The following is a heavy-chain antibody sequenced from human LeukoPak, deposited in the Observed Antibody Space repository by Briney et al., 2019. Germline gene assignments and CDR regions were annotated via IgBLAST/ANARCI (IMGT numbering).Heavy chain of an antibody. CDR2: IYYSGST. CDR1: GGSISSYY. D-gene: IGHD3-10*01. V-gene: IGHV4-59*01. Sequence: SETLSLTCTVSGGSISSYYWSWIRQPPGKGLEWIGYIYYSGSTNYNPSLKSRVTISVDTSKNQFSLKLSSVTAADTAVYYCARARRTSMVRGVHYYYYYYMDV. J-gene: IGHJ6*03. CDR3: ARARRTSMVRGVHYYYYYYMDV.